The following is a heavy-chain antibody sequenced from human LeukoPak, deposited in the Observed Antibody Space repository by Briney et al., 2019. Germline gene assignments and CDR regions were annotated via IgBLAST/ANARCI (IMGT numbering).Heavy chain of an antibody. D-gene: IGHD3-10*01. CDR1: GGSISSSSYY. V-gene: IGHV4-39*07. Sequence: SETLSLTCTVSGGSISSSSYYWGWIRQPPGKGLEWIGSIYYSGSTYYSPSLKSRVTISVDMSKNQFSLKLSSVTAADTAVYYCARDISGSRYFDYWGQGTLVTVSS. CDR3: ARDISGSRYFDY. J-gene: IGHJ4*02. CDR2: IYYSGST.